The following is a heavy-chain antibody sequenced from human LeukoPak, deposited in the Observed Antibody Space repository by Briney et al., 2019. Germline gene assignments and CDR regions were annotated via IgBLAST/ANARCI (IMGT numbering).Heavy chain of an antibody. V-gene: IGHV4-4*07. J-gene: IGHJ4*02. CDR1: GGSISSYF. CDR2: IYTSGIT. Sequence: PEALSLTRTVSGGSISSYFWSWIRPPARKGLGWIGRIYTSGITNYNPSLYSQVTMTVDTSKIHCSLKLSSVTAAGTAVYECARDRPDIALATFDYWGQGTLVTVSS. CDR3: ARDRPDIALATFDY. D-gene: IGHD5-18*01.